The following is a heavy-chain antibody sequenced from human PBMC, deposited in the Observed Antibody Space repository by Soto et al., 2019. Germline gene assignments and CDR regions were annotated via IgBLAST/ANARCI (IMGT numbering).Heavy chain of an antibody. D-gene: IGHD2-2*01. V-gene: IGHV3-9*01. Sequence: SLRLSCAASGFTFDDYAMHWVRQAPGKGLEWVSGISWNSGSIGYADSVKGRFTISRVNAKNSLYLQMNSLRAEDTALYYCARSREYQLLSPFDYWGQGTLVTVSS. CDR3: ARSREYQLLSPFDY. CDR2: ISWNSGSI. CDR1: GFTFDDYA. J-gene: IGHJ4*02.